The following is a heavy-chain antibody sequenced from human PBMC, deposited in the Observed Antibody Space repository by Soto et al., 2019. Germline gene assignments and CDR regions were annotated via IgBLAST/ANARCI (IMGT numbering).Heavy chain of an antibody. CDR2: INPNSGGT. Sequence: ASVXVSCKASGYTFTGYYMHWVRQAPGQGLEWMGWINPNSGGTNYAQKFQGWVTMTRDTSISTAYMELSRLRSDDTAVYYCATTVTTADVVAFDIWGQGTMVTVSS. D-gene: IGHD4-17*01. V-gene: IGHV1-2*04. CDR1: GYTFTGYY. CDR3: ATTVTTADVVAFDI. J-gene: IGHJ3*02.